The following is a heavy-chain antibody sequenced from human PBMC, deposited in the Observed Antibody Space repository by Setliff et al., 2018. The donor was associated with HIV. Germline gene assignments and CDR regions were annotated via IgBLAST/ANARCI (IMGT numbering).Heavy chain of an antibody. CDR2: ISTSNGNT. V-gene: IGHV1-18*01. Sequence: ASVKVSCKASGYTFVNYGISWVRQAPGQGLEWRGWISTSNGNTDYALNLQGRVTMTTDTSTSTAYMELRSLRSDDTAVYYCARESRRQLVLLNYFYFMDVWGKGTTVTVS. CDR1: GYTFVNYG. J-gene: IGHJ6*03. CDR3: ARESRRQLVLLNYFYFMDV. D-gene: IGHD6-13*01.